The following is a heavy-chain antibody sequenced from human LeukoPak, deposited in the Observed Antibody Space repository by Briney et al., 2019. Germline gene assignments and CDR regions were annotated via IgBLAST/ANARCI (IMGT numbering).Heavy chain of an antibody. Sequence: SETLSLTCTVSGGSISSANYYWSWIRQPAGKGLEWIGRVYSTGNTDYNPSLKSRVTISVDTSKNQFSLKLSSVTAADTAVYYCARLGYYYDSSGYYPPYWFDPWGQGTLVTVSS. D-gene: IGHD3-22*01. V-gene: IGHV4-61*02. CDR1: GGSISSANYY. CDR2: VYSTGNT. CDR3: ARLGYYYDSSGYYPPYWFDP. J-gene: IGHJ5*02.